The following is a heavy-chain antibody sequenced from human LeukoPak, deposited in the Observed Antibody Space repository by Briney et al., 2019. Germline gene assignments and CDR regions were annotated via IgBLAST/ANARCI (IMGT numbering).Heavy chain of an antibody. D-gene: IGHD1-26*01. CDR2: IYPNSGGT. Sequence: ASVKVSCRASGYTFSGYFMHWVRQAPGQGLEWMGWIYPNSGGTKYAQKFQGRVTMTRDTSISTIYMELSSLRSDDTAVYYCARFSGSSNLDYWGQGTLVTVSS. CDR1: GYTFSGYF. CDR3: ARFSGSSNLDY. V-gene: IGHV1-2*02. J-gene: IGHJ4*02.